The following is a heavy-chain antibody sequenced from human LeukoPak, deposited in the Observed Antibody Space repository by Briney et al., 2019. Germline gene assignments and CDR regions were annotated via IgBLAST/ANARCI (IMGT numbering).Heavy chain of an antibody. CDR2: IYTSGST. CDR3: ARGCSGGSCYWGYYYGMDV. V-gene: IGHV4-4*07. J-gene: IGHJ6*02. Sequence: PSETLSLTCTVSGGSISSYYWSWIRQPAGKGLEWIGRIYTSGSTNYNPSLTSRVTMSVDTSKNQFSLKLSSVTAADTAVYYCARGCSGGSCYWGYYYGMDVWGQGTTVTVSS. CDR1: GGSISSYY. D-gene: IGHD2-15*01.